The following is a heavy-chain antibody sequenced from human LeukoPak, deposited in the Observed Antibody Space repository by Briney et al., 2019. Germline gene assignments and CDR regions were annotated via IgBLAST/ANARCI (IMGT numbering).Heavy chain of an antibody. Sequence: GAAVKVSCKASGYTFTRYGISWVRQAPGQGREWMAWISAYNGNTYYAQTLQGRVTMSTDTTQRTAYLEMRSLRSDDTAVFYCARGAVVVTAARRGHYYYYYMDVWGKGTTVTVSS. J-gene: IGHJ6*03. CDR3: ARGAVVVTAARRGHYYYYYMDV. CDR2: ISAYNGNT. CDR1: GYTFTRYG. V-gene: IGHV1-18*01. D-gene: IGHD2-2*01.